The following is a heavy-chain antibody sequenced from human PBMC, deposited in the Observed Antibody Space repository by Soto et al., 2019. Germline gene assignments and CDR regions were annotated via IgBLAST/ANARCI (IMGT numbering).Heavy chain of an antibody. J-gene: IGHJ4*02. CDR3: ARAGVATGMVDY. CDR1: GGSISSGDYY. V-gene: IGHV4-30-4*01. D-gene: IGHD5-12*01. CDR2: IYYSGST. Sequence: SETLSLTCTVSGGSISSGDYYWSWIRQPPGKGLEWIGYIYYSGSTYYNPSLKSRVTISVDTSKNQFSLKLSSVTAADTAVYYCARAGVATGMVDYWGQGTLVTVSS.